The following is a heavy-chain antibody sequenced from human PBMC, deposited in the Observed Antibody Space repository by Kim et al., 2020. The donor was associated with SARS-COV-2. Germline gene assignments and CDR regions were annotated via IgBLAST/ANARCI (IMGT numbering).Heavy chain of an antibody. D-gene: IGHD2-8*01. CDR1: GGSISTYY. Sequence: SETLSLTCPVSGGSISTYYWSWIRQPPGKGLEWIGHVYYSGSTNYNPSLKSRVTISVDTSRNQFSLKLSSVTAADTAVYYCAGARYCFNGPCYRSFYYY. CDR2: VYYSGST. V-gene: IGHV4-59*13. J-gene: IGHJ6*01. CDR3: AGARYCFNGPCYRSFYYY.